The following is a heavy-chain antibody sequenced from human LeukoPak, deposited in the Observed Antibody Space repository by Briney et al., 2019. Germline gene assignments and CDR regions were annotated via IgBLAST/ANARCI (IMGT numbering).Heavy chain of an antibody. Sequence: PSETLSLTCTVSGDSIDESTYHWGWIRQPPGKGLEWIGSIYYTGSTYYNPSLKSRVTVSVDTSKNQFSLKLSSVTAADTAVYYCARSSTTMTTGDYWGPGTLVTVSS. CDR1: GDSIDESTYH. CDR2: IYYTGST. CDR3: ARSSTTMTTGDY. D-gene: IGHD4-17*01. J-gene: IGHJ4*02. V-gene: IGHV4-39*01.